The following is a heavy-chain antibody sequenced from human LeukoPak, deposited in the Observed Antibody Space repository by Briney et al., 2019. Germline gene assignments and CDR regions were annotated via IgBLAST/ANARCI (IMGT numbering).Heavy chain of an antibody. Sequence: SEALSLTCTVSGGSISSYYWSWIRLPPGKGLEWIGYIYYTGATYYNPSLKSRVTISVDTSKNQFSLKLSSVTAADTAVYYCARGGRYSYGPLYLDPWGQGTLVTVSS. D-gene: IGHD5-18*01. CDR3: ARGGRYSYGPLYLDP. CDR1: GGSISSYY. CDR2: IYYTGAT. V-gene: IGHV4-59*08. J-gene: IGHJ5*02.